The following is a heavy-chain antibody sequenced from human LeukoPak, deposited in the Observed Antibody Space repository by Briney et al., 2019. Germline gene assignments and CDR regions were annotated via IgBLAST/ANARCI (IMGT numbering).Heavy chain of an antibody. D-gene: IGHD1-26*01. J-gene: IGHJ5*02. CDR1: GFTFSSSW. CDR2: IKQDGSAK. CDR3: AGVRSGTWFDP. V-gene: IGHV3-7*01. Sequence: PGESLRLSCAASGFTFSSSWMSWVRQAAGKGLEWVAHIKQDGSAKNYVDSVKGRFTISRDNAKNSLDLQMNSLRAEDMAVYYCAGVRSGTWFDPWGQGTLVTVSS.